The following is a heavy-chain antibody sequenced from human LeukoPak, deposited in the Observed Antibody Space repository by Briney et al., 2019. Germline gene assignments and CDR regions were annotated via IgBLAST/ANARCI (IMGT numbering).Heavy chain of an antibody. D-gene: IGHD5-24*01. J-gene: IGHJ4*02. CDR2: INKDGGEK. V-gene: IGHV3-7*03. Sequence: SGGSLRLSCVASRFTFSNYWMTWVRQAPGKGLERVANINKDGGEKYYMESVKGRFTISRDNAKNSLYLQMNSLTVEDTAVYYCAKQREGWLPVGRYWGQGTLVTVSS. CDR1: RFTFSNYW. CDR3: AKQREGWLPVGRY.